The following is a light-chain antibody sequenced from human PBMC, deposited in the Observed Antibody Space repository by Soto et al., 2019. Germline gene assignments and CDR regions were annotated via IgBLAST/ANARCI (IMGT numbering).Light chain of an antibody. Sequence: RVMTQSPATVSLSPGERATLSCRASQSVGTNVAWYQQKPGQAPRLLIYGASTRATDIPARFSGSGSGTDFTLTISSLQSEDFAVYYCQQYNNWPPWTFGQGTKVEVK. V-gene: IGKV3-15*01. CDR2: GAS. J-gene: IGKJ1*01. CDR3: QQYNNWPPWT. CDR1: QSVGTN.